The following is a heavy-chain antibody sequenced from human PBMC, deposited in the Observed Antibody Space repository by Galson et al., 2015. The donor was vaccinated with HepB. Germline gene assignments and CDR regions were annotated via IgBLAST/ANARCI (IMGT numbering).Heavy chain of an antibody. J-gene: IGHJ4*02. CDR3: ARDISGDGGGHFDY. V-gene: IGHV3-30*04. CDR2: ISYDGSNK. CDR1: GFTFSSYA. Sequence: SLRLSCAASGFTFSSYAMHWVRQAPGKGLEWVAVISYDGSNKYYADPVKGRFTISRDNSKNTLYLQMNSLRAEDTAVYYCARDISGDGGGHFDYWGQGTLVTVSS. D-gene: IGHD2-15*01.